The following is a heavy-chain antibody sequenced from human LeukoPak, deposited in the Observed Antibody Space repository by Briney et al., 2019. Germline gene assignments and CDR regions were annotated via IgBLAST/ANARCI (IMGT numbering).Heavy chain of an antibody. CDR3: ARGNSLYSGYDYYYYGMDV. CDR1: GYTFIGYY. V-gene: IGHV1-2*02. D-gene: IGHD5-12*01. Sequence: ASVKVSCKASGYTFIGYYMHWVRQAPGQGLEWMGWINPNSGGTNYAQKFQGRVTMTRDTSISTAYMELSRLRSDDTDVYYCARGNSLYSGYDYYYYGMDVWGQGTTVTVSS. J-gene: IGHJ6*02. CDR2: INPNSGGT.